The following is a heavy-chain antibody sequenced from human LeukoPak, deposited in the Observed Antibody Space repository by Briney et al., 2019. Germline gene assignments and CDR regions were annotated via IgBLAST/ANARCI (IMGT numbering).Heavy chain of an antibody. J-gene: IGHJ4*02. CDR3: ARTRGGSGYSFFDS. V-gene: IGHV4-59*01. Sequence: SETLSLTCTVSGGSISSYYWSWIRQPPGKGLEWIGYIYYSGSTNYKPSLKSRVTISVDTSKNQFSLKLSSVTAADTAMYYCARTRGGSGYSFFDSWGQGTLVTVSS. CDR2: IYYSGST. D-gene: IGHD3-22*01. CDR1: GGSISSYY.